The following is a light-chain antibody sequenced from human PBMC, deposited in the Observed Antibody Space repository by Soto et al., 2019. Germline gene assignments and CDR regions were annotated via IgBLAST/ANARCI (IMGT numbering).Light chain of an antibody. CDR1: QSISSY. CDR2: ATS. J-gene: IGKJ1*01. Sequence: DIQMTQSPSSLSASVGDRVTITCRTSQSISSYLNWYQHKPGKAPKLLLYATSSLQSGVPSRFSGSGSGTDFTLTISSLQPEDFATYYCQQIYNTPPTFGQGTKVEIK. V-gene: IGKV1-39*01. CDR3: QQIYNTPPT.